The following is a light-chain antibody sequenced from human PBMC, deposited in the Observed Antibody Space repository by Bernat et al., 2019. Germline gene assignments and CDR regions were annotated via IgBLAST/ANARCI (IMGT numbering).Light chain of an antibody. Sequence: DIVLTQTPLSLSVTPGQPASISCKSSQSLLRSDEKTTLYWYLQKPGQPPQLLIYEVSNRCYGVPERFGGSGSGTDFTLQIRRVETEDVGIYYCMQSTLLPWTFGQGTKVEIK. CDR1: QSLLRSDEKTT. V-gene: IGKV2D-29*01. J-gene: IGKJ1*01. CDR2: EVS. CDR3: MQSTLLPWT.